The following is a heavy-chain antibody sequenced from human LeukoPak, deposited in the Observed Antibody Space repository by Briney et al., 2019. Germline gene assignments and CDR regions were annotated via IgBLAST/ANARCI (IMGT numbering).Heavy chain of an antibody. CDR1: GYTFTSYD. D-gene: IGHD3-10*01. J-gene: IGHJ3*02. V-gene: IGHV1-8*01. CDR3: ARGRELYYYGSGRSAFDI. Sequence: GASVRVSCKASGYTFTSYDINWVRQAPGEGLEWMGWMNTKSGNTDYAQTFQGRVTITRNTSISTSYMELSSLRSEDTAVYYCARGRELYYYGSGRSAFDIWGQGTMVTVSS. CDR2: MNTKSGNT.